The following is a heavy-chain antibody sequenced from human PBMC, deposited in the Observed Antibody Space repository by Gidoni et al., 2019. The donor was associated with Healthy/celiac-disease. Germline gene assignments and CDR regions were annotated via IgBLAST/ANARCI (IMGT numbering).Heavy chain of an antibody. Sequence: QLQLQESGPGLVKPSETLSLTCTVSGGSISSSSYYWGWIRQPPGKGLEWIGSIYYSGSTYYNPSLKSRVTISVDTSKNQFSLKLSSVTAADTAVYYCARWGLLSRVDYWGQGTLVTVSS. CDR2: IYYSGST. J-gene: IGHJ4*02. D-gene: IGHD3-10*01. V-gene: IGHV4-39*01. CDR1: GGSISSSSYY. CDR3: ARWGLLSRVDY.